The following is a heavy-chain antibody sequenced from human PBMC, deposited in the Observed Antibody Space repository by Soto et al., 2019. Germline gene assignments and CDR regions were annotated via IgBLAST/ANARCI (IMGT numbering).Heavy chain of an antibody. CDR3: ARDGSPYYDFWSGYYTYGMYV. CDR2: INPNSGGT. D-gene: IGHD3-3*01. J-gene: IGHJ6*02. CDR1: GYTFTGYY. Sequence: ASVKVSCKASGYTFTGYYMHWVRQAPGQGLEWMGWINPNSGGTNYAQKFQGRVTMTRDTSISTAYMELSRLRSDDTAVYYCARDGSPYYDFWSGYYTYGMYVWGQGSTVTVSS. V-gene: IGHV1-2*02.